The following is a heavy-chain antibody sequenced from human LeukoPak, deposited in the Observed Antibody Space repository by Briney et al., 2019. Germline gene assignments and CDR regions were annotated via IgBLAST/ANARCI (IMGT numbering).Heavy chain of an antibody. CDR3: AREMPSWYCSGGSCHAFDI. Sequence: GGSLRLSCAASGFPFSTYWMTWVRQAPGKGLEWVSAISGSGGSTYYADSVKGRFTISRDNAKNSLYLQMNSLRAEDTAVYYCAREMPSWYCSGGSCHAFDIWGQGTMVTVSS. CDR2: ISGSGGST. D-gene: IGHD2-15*01. J-gene: IGHJ3*02. V-gene: IGHV3-23*01. CDR1: GFPFSTYW.